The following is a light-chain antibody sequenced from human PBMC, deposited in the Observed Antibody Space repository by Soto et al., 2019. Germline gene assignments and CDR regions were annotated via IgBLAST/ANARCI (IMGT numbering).Light chain of an antibody. CDR3: MQTLQSPWT. CDR2: MGS. V-gene: IGKV2-28*01. J-gene: IGKJ1*01. Sequence: DIVMTQSPLSLPVTPGEPASISCRSSQSLLHSNGYNYLDWYLQKPGQSPQLLICMGSNRASGVPDRFSGGGSGTYFTLTISRVEAEDFGVYYCMQTLQSPWTFGQGTQVDIK. CDR1: QSLLHSNGYNY.